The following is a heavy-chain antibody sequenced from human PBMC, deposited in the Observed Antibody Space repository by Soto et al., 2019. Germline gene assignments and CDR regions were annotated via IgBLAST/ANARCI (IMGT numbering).Heavy chain of an antibody. D-gene: IGHD6-19*01. CDR1: AFTFSSYG. J-gene: IGHJ6*02. Sequence: QVQLVESGGGVVQPGRSLRLSCAASAFTFSSYGIHWVRQAPGKGLEWVALVWYDGSITYYGDSVRGRVTISRDNSKNRLYLQMDSLRVEDTAVYYCAKEAVAHCYYYALDVWGQGTTVTVSS. V-gene: IGHV3-33*06. CDR2: VWYDGSIT. CDR3: AKEAVAHCYYYALDV.